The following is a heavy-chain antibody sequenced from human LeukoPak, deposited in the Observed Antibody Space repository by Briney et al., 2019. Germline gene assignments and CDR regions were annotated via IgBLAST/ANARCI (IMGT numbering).Heavy chain of an antibody. CDR2: ISSSSSYI. J-gene: IGHJ4*02. CDR1: GFTLSNAW. D-gene: IGHD1-26*01. CDR3: ARDPATVGELLNPDFDY. Sequence: PGGSLRLSCAASGFTLSNAWMSWVRQAPGKGLEWVSSISSSSSYIYYADSVKGRFTISRDNAKNSLYLQMNSLRAEDTAVYYCARDPATVGELLNPDFDYWGQGTLVTVSS. V-gene: IGHV3-21*01.